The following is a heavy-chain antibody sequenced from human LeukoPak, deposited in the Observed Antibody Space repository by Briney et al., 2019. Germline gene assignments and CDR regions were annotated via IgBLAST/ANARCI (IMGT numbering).Heavy chain of an antibody. J-gene: IGHJ4*02. D-gene: IGHD3-22*01. Sequence: GGSLRLSCAASGFTFSSYGMHWVRQAPGKGLEWVAVISYDGSNKYYADSVKGRFTISRDNSKNTLYLQMNSLRAEDTAVYYCAKCPARYYDSSGYYYFDYWGQGTLVTVSS. CDR2: ISYDGSNK. V-gene: IGHV3-30*18. CDR3: AKCPARYYDSSGYYYFDY. CDR1: GFTFSSYG.